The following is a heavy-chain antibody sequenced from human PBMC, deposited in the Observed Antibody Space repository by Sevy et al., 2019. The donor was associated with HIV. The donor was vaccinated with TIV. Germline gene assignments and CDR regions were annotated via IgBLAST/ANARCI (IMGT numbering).Heavy chain of an antibody. CDR1: GFTFEDYG. CDR3: ARDPPSYYDYRTGYRDF. Sequence: GGSLRLSCAASGFTFEDYGMSWVRQVPGKGPEWVSGINWNGGSTSYADSVKGRFTISRDNAKKSLYLQMKGLRAEDTALYYCARDPPSYYDYRTGYRDFWGQGTRVTVSS. V-gene: IGHV3-20*04. J-gene: IGHJ4*01. D-gene: IGHD3-3*01. CDR2: INWNGGST.